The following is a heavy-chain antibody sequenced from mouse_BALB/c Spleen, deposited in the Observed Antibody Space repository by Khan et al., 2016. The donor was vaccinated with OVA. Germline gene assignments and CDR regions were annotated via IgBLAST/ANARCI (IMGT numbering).Heavy chain of an antibody. CDR1: GYTFKDYV. J-gene: IGHJ2*01. CDR3: VRFHGGY. V-gene: IGHV9-3-1*01. Sequence: QIQLVQSGPELKKPGETVKISCKAFGYTFKDYVMNWVKQSPGEGLKWMGWMNTYTGEPTYADDLEGRFAFSLETSANTAYLQISSLKDEDTATYLCVRFHGGYWGPGTALTVSS. CDR2: MNTYTGEP.